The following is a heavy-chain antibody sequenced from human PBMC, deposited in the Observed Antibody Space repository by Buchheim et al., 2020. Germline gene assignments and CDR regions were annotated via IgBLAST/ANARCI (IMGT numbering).Heavy chain of an antibody. D-gene: IGHD1-26*01. CDR1: GFTFSTYW. J-gene: IGHJ4*02. CDR3: ARGGVGGHLDY. Sequence: EVQLVESGGDSVQPGGSLRLSCAASGFTFSTYWMHWVRQAPGKGLVWVSRINSDGGDTSDADSVKGRFTISRDNAKNTLYLQMNSLRAEDTAVYYCARGGVGGHLDYWGQGTL. CDR2: INSDGGDT. V-gene: IGHV3-74*01.